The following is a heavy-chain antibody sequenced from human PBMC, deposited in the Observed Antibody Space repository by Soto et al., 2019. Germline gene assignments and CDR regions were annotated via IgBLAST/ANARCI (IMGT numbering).Heavy chain of an antibody. CDR2: ISYDGSNK. D-gene: IGHD3-22*01. CDR3: ARDRPNYYDSSGYPNAYYGMDV. Sequence: PGGSLRLSCAASGFTFSSYAMHWVRQAPGMGLEWVAVISYDGSNKYYTDSVKGRFTISRDNSKNTLYLQMNSLRAEDTAVYYCARDRPNYYDSSGYPNAYYGMDVWGQGTTVTVSS. CDR1: GFTFSSYA. V-gene: IGHV3-30-3*01. J-gene: IGHJ6*02.